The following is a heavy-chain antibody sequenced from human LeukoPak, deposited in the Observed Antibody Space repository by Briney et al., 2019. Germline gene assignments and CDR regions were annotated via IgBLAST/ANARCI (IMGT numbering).Heavy chain of an antibody. J-gene: IGHJ4*02. CDR1: GFTFSSYG. V-gene: IGHV3-30*02. Sequence: GGSLRLSCAASGFTFSSYGMHWVRRAPGKGLEWVAFIRYDGSNKYYADSVKGRFTISRDNSKNTLYLQMNSLRAEDTAVYYCAKTRSFYDFWSGDYWGQGTLVTVSS. D-gene: IGHD3-3*01. CDR3: AKTRSFYDFWSGDY. CDR2: IRYDGSNK.